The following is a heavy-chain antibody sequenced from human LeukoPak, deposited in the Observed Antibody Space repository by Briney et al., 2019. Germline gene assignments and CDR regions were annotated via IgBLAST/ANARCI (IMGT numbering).Heavy chain of an antibody. D-gene: IGHD5-24*01. J-gene: IGHJ1*01. CDR3: AKPRPDGYNYGYFQH. V-gene: IGHV3-23*01. CDR1: GFTVSSSY. CDR2: ISGSGGST. Sequence: GGSLRLSCAASGFTVSSSYMTWVRQAPGKGLEWVSAISGSGGSTYYADSVKGRFTISRDNSKNTLYLQMNSLRAEDTAVYYCAKPRPDGYNYGYFQHWGQGTLVTVSS.